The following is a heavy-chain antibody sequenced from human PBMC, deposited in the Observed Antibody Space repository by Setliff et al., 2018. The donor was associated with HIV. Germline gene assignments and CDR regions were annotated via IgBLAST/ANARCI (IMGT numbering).Heavy chain of an antibody. J-gene: IGHJ4*02. D-gene: IGHD1-26*01. CDR2: IYYSGST. CDR1: GGSISSGFY. Sequence: PSETLSLTCLVSGGSISSGFYWSWIRQHPGKGLEWIGYIYYSGSTYYNPSLKSRVTISVDTSKNQFSLNLTSVTAADTAVYYCARGGFKWSGSYADYWGQGTLVTVSS. V-gene: IGHV4-31*03. CDR3: ARGGFKWSGSYADY.